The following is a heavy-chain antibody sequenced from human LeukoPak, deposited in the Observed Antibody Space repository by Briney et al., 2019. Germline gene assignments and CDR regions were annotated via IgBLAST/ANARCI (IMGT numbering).Heavy chain of an antibody. V-gene: IGHV4-59*01. Sequence: SETLSLTCTVSGGSISNYWSWIRQPPGKGLEWIGYIYYSGSTDYNPSLKSRVTISVDTSKNQFSLKLSSVTAADTAVYYCARGGFEAAAGTIWFDPWGQGTLVTVSS. CDR3: ARGGFEAAAGTIWFDP. J-gene: IGHJ5*02. CDR2: IYYSGST. CDR1: GGSISNY. D-gene: IGHD6-13*01.